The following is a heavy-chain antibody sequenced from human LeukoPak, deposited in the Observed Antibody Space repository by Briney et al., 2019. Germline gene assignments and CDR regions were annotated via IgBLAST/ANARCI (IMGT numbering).Heavy chain of an antibody. V-gene: IGHV3-74*01. J-gene: IGHJ6*02. D-gene: IGHD2-15*01. CDR1: GFTFSSYW. Sequence: PGGSLRLSCAASGFTFSSYWMHWVRQAPGKGLVWVSRINSDGSSTSYADSVKGRFTISRDNAKNTLYLQMNSLRAEDTAVYYCARVYCSGGSCYRGMDVWGQGTTVTVSS. CDR3: ARVYCSGGSCYRGMDV. CDR2: INSDGSST.